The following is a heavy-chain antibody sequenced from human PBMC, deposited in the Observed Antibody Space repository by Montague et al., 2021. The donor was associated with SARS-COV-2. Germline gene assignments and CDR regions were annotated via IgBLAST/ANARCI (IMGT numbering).Heavy chain of an antibody. CDR2: FYYNGNT. Sequence: SETLSLTCTVSGGSLFSSCYYWVWIRQPPGKGLEWFGSFYYNGNTNYXXXVKSRVTISLDTSENQISLNLDSVTAADTAVYYCVRPGGSESHWFDRWGQGTLVTVSS. V-gene: IGHV4-39*01. D-gene: IGHD3-10*01. CDR3: VRPGGSESHWFDR. CDR1: GGSLFSSCYY. J-gene: IGHJ5*02.